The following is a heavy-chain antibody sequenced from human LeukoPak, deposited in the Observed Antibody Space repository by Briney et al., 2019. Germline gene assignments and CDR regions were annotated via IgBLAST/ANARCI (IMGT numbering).Heavy chain of an antibody. D-gene: IGHD6-19*01. V-gene: IGHV3-11*04. Sequence: GGSLRLSCAVPGFTFSDYYVTWIRQAPGKGLEWVSYISRSGSSVITTHYADSVKGRFTISRDNAKNSLYLQMNSLRAEDTAVYYCNWLGKSDVFDIWGQGTMVTVSS. CDR3: NWLGKSDVFDI. CDR2: ISRSGSSVITT. J-gene: IGHJ3*02. CDR1: GFTFSDYY.